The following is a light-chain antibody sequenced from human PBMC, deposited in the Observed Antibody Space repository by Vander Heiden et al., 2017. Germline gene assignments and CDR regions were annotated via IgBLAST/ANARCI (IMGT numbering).Light chain of an antibody. V-gene: IGLV2-23*02. CDR2: EVS. CDR1: SSDVGSYNL. CDR3: WSYASRSTDG. Sequence: QSPLSQPGSVSRSPGQSITISCTGTSSDVGSYNLVSWYQQHPGKAPKRRRYEVSKRPSGVSNRVSGSKSGKTGALTTSGLQAEDKAYDECWSYASRSTDGFCGGSNL. J-gene: IGLJ2*01.